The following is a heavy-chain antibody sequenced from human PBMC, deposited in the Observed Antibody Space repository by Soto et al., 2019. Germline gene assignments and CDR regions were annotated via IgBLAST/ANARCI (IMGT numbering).Heavy chain of an antibody. CDR3: AKVGSYSLHYYYYYMDV. D-gene: IGHD6-13*01. V-gene: IGHV3-23*01. CDR1: GFTFSTYA. CDR2: ISGSGVST. Sequence: EVQLLESGGGLVQPGGSLRLSCAASGFTFSTYAMSWVRQAPGKGLEWVSTISGSGVSTYYADSVKGRFTISRDNSKNTLFLQMNSLRVEDTAVYYCAKVGSYSLHYYYYYMDVWGKGTTVTVS. J-gene: IGHJ6*03.